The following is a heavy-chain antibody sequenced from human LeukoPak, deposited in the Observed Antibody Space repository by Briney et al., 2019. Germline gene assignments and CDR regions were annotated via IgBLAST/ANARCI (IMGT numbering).Heavy chain of an antibody. CDR3: AKERGFSSSSSVD. CDR2: ISGSGGST. V-gene: IGHV3-23*01. Sequence: GGSLRLSCAASGFSFSGYAMGWVRQAPGKGLEWVSAISGSGGSTYYADSVKGRFTISRDNSKNTLYLQMNSLRAEDTAVYYCAKERGFSSSSSVDWGQGTLVTVSS. D-gene: IGHD6-6*01. CDR1: GFSFSGYA. J-gene: IGHJ4*02.